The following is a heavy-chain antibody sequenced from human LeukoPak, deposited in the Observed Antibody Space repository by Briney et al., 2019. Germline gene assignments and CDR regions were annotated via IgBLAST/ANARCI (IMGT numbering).Heavy chain of an antibody. V-gene: IGHV1-69*05. CDR3: ARDERGGGVDSSGYSNY. D-gene: IGHD3-22*01. J-gene: IGHJ4*02. CDR1: GGTFSSYA. Sequence: SVKVSCKASGGTFSSYAISWVRQAPGQGLEWMGRIIPIFGTANYAQKFQGRVTITTEESTSTAYMELSSLRSEDTAVYYCARDERGGGVDSSGYSNYWGQGTLVTVSS. CDR2: IIPIFGTA.